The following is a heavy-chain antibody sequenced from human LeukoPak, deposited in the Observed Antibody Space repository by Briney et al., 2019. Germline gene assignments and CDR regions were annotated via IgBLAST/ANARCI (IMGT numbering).Heavy chain of an antibody. V-gene: IGHV1-18*01. CDR3: AREAVDCSSTSCYDGWFDP. CDR1: GYTFTSYH. Sequence: ASVKVSCKASGYTFTSYHMHWVRQAPGQGLEWMGWISAYNGNTNYAQKLQGRVTMTTDTSTSTAYMELGSLRSDDTAVYYCAREAVDCSSTSCYDGWFDPWGQGTLVTVSS. CDR2: ISAYNGNT. D-gene: IGHD2-2*01. J-gene: IGHJ5*02.